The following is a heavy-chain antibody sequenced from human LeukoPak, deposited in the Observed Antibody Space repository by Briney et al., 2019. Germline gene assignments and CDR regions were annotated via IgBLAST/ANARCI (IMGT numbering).Heavy chain of an antibody. CDR3: GRRWEPGDAFDI. V-gene: IGHV1-46*01. CDR2: INPSGGST. Sequence: GASVKVSCKASGYTFTSYYMHWVRQAPGQGLEWMGIINPSGGSTSYAQKFQGRVTMTRDMSTSTVYMELSSLRSEDTAVYYCGRRWEPGDAFDIWGQGTMVTVSS. D-gene: IGHD1-26*01. J-gene: IGHJ3*02. CDR1: GYTFTSYY.